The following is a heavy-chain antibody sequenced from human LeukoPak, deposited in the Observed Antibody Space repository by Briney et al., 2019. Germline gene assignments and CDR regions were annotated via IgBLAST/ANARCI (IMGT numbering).Heavy chain of an antibody. D-gene: IGHD1-26*01. V-gene: IGHV3-7*01. J-gene: IGHJ4*02. CDR2: IKQDGSEK. CDR1: GFTFSSYW. Sequence: GGSLRLSCAASGFTFSSYWMSWVRQAPGKGLEWVANIKQDGSEKYYVDSVKGRFTISRDNAKNSLYLQMNSLRAEDTAVYYCARDSRMVGATNYFDYWGQGTLVTVSS. CDR3: ARDSRMVGATNYFDY.